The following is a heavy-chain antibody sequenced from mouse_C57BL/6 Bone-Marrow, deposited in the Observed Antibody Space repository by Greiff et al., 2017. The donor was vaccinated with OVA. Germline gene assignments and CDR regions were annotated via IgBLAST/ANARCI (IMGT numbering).Heavy chain of an antibody. CDR1: GFTFSDYG. CDR3: ARVAYYSGWYFDV. D-gene: IGHD1-1*01. V-gene: IGHV5-15*01. Sequence: EVMLVESGGGLVQPGGSLKLSCAASGFTFSDYGMAWVRQAPRKGPEWVAFISNLAYSIYYADTVTGRFTISRENAKNTLYLEMSSLRSEDTAMYYCARVAYYSGWYFDVWGTGTTVTVSS. J-gene: IGHJ1*03. CDR2: ISNLAYSI.